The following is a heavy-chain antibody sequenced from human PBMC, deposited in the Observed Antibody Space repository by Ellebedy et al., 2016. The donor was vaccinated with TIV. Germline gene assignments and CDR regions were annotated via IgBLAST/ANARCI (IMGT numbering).Heavy chain of an antibody. J-gene: IGHJ4*02. CDR1: GFTFTRDY. Sequence: GESLKISCAASGFTFTRDYMSWVRQAPGKGLEWVANKKQDGSAKYYIDSVKGRFTISRDNAKNSLYLQMNSLRAEDTAVYYCARDGVGAGLDYWGQGTLVTVSS. D-gene: IGHD4/OR15-4a*01. CDR2: KKQDGSAK. CDR3: ARDGVGAGLDY. V-gene: IGHV3-7*03.